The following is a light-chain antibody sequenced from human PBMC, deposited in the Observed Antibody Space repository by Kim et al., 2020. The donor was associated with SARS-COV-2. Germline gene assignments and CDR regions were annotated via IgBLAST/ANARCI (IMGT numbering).Light chain of an antibody. CDR3: QAWDSSTYV. CDR1: KLGDKY. V-gene: IGLV3-1*01. J-gene: IGLJ1*01. CDR2: QDS. Sequence: VSPGQTASITCSGDKLGDKYACWYQQKPGQSPVLVIYQDSKRPSGIPERFSGSNSGNTATLTISGSQAMDEADYYCQAWDSSTYVFGTGTKVTVL.